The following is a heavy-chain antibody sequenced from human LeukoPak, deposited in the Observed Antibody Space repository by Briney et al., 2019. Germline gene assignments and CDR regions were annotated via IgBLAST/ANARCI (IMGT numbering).Heavy chain of an antibody. V-gene: IGHV4-34*01. J-gene: IGHJ4*02. CDR3: ARTQWLPYFDY. CDR1: GGSCSGYY. CDR2: INHSGST. D-gene: IGHD6-19*01. Sequence: SETLSLTCAVYGGSCSGYYWSWIRQPPGKGLEWIGEINHSGSTNYNPSLKSRVTISVDTSKYQFSMKLSSVTAADTAVYYCARTQWLPYFDYWGQGTLVTVSS.